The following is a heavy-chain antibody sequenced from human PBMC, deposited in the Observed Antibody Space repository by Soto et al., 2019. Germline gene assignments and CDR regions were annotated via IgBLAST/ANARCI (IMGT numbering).Heavy chain of an antibody. CDR2: IYYSGIT. D-gene: IGHD5-12*01. CDR3: AREGEWLRVLDY. V-gene: IGHV4-31*03. J-gene: IGHJ4*02. Sequence: TLSLTCTVSGGSISSGGYYWSWIRQHPGKGLEWIGYIYYSGITYYNPSLKSRVTISVDTSKNQFSLKLSSVTAADTAVYYCAREGEWLRVLDYWGQGTLVTVSS. CDR1: GGSISSGGYY.